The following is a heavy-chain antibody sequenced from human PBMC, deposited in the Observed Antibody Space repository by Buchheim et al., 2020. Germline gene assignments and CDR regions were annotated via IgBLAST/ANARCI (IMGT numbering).Heavy chain of an antibody. J-gene: IGHJ5*02. CDR2: IHHVGST. Sequence: QVQLQESGPGLVQPSGTLSLTCAVSGGSVTSTNWWNWVRQSPGKGLEWIGEIHHVGSTNYNPSLKSRITISIDKSRDQISLHLNSVTAADTAVYFCARAKQYCSGNSCELDPWGQGTL. V-gene: IGHV4-4*02. CDR3: ARAKQYCSGNSCELDP. D-gene: IGHD2-2*01. CDR1: GGSVTSTNW.